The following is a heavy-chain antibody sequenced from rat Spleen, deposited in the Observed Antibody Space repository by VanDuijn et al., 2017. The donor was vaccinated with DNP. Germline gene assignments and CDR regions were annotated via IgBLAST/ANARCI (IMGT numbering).Heavy chain of an antibody. CDR3: AREDDTTYYSYWFAY. Sequence: EVQLRESGPGLVKPSQSLSLTCSVTGFSITSKYWAWIRKLPGDKMEWTGYIDYSGNTGYNPSLKSRISITRDTSKNQFFLQLNSVTTDDTATYYGAREDDTTYYSYWFAYWGQGTLVTVSS. V-gene: IGHV3-1*01. D-gene: IGHD1-6*01. J-gene: IGHJ3*01. CDR1: GFSITSKY. CDR2: IDYSGNT.